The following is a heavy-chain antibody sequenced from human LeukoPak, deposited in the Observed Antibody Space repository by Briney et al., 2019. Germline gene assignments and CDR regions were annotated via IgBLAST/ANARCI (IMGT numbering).Heavy chain of an antibody. D-gene: IGHD5-12*01. CDR3: ARAERGYDRNNYYYYGMDV. CDR2: TYYRSKWYN. J-gene: IGHJ6*02. V-gene: IGHV6-1*01. CDR1: GDSVSSNSAA. Sequence: SQTLSLTCPISGDSVSSNSAAWDWIRQSPSRGLEWLGRTYYRSKWYNDYAVSVKSRITINPDTSKNQYSLQLNSVTPEDTAVYYCARAERGYDRNNYYYYGMDVWGQGTTVTVSS.